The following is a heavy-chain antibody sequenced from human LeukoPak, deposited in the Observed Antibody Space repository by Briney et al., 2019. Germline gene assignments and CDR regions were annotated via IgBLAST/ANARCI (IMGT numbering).Heavy chain of an antibody. CDR1: GLTFINFG. Sequence: GGSLRLSCAASGLTFINFGMTWVRQAPGKGLEWVSAISGSAVITFYADSVKGRFTISRDNSKNTLYLQMNSLRAEDTAVYYCAKEAYYYGSGSYYDYWGQGTLVTVSS. CDR2: ISGSAVIT. J-gene: IGHJ4*02. V-gene: IGHV3-23*01. CDR3: AKEAYYYGSGSYYDY. D-gene: IGHD3-10*01.